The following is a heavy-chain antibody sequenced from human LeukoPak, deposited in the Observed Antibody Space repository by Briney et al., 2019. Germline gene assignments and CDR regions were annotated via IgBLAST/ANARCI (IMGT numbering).Heavy chain of an antibody. CDR2: INPNSGGT. Sequence: GASVKVSCKASGYTFTSYGISWVRQAPGQGLEWMGWINPNSGGTNYAQKFQGRFTMTRDLSVNTAYMEVSSLRSDDTAVYYCARAHIVVITSLPNYWGQGTLVTVSS. D-gene: IGHD3-22*01. J-gene: IGHJ4*02. V-gene: IGHV1-2*02. CDR3: ARAHIVVITSLPNY. CDR1: GYTFTSYG.